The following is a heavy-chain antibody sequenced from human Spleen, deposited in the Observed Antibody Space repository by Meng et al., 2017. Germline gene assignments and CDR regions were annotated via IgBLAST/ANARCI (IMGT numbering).Heavy chain of an antibody. J-gene: IGHJ4*02. CDR3: ARGPTTMAHDFDY. Sequence: QVQLQESGPGLVKPSETLSLTCTVSGDSISTYYWSWIRQPPGKGLEWIGYIYYNGRTNYNPSLESRVTISVDTSQNNLSLKLSSVTAADSAVYYCARGPTTMAHDFDYWGQGTLVTVSS. CDR2: IYYNGRT. D-gene: IGHD4-11*01. V-gene: IGHV4-59*12. CDR1: GDSISTYY.